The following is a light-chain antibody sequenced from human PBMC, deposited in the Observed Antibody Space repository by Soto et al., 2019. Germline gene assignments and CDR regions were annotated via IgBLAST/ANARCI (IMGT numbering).Light chain of an antibody. CDR2: DNN. CDR3: GAWDSSLSAGV. V-gene: IGLV1-51*01. J-gene: IGLJ3*02. Sequence: QSVLTQPPSVSAAPGQKVTISCSGSSSNIGSNYVSWYQQLPGTAPKLLIYDNNERPSGIPDRFSGSKSGTSASLGITGLQTGDEADYYCGAWDSSLSAGVFGGGTKVTAL. CDR1: SSNIGSNY.